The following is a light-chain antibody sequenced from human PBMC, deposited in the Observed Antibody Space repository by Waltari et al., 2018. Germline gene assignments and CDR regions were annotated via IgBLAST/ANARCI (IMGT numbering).Light chain of an antibody. V-gene: IGKV3-15*01. CDR1: QSISSN. Sequence: EIVMTQSPATLSVSPGERATLPCRASQSISSNLAWYQQKPGQAPRLLFSGASIRATGIPARFSGSGSGTEFTLTINSMQSEDFAVYYCQQYNNWPLLFGQGTKVEIK. CDR3: QQYNNWPLL. J-gene: IGKJ1*01. CDR2: GAS.